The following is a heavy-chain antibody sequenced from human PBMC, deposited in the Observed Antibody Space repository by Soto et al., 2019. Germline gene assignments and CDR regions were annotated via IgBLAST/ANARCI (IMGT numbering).Heavy chain of an antibody. Sequence: GTIIGYYWRRIRQPPGKGLEWIGEINHSGSTNYNPSLKSRVTISVDTSKNQFSLKLSSVTAADTAVYYCARGRIAAAFDYWGQGTLVTVSS. V-gene: IGHV4-34*01. J-gene: IGHJ4*02. CDR1: GTIIGYY. CDR2: INHSGST. D-gene: IGHD6-13*01. CDR3: ARGRIAAAFDY.